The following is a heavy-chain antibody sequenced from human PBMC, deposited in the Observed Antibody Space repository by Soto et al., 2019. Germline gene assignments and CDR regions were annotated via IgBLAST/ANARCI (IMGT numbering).Heavy chain of an antibody. CDR2: IYYSGST. CDR3: ARLGGLGAFDI. D-gene: IGHD3-16*01. Sequence: SETLSLTCTVSGGSISSYYWSWIRQPPGKGLEWIGYIYYSGSTNYNPSLKSRVTISVDTSKNQFSLKLSSVTAADTAVYYCARLGGLGAFDIWGQGTMVTVS. V-gene: IGHV4-59*08. J-gene: IGHJ3*02. CDR1: GGSISSYY.